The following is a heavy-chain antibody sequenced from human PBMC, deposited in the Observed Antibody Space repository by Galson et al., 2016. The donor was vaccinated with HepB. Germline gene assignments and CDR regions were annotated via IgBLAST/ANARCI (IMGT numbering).Heavy chain of an antibody. CDR2: INQDGSTK. CDR1: GFTFRDYW. Sequence: SLRLSCAASGFTFRDYWMTWVRQAPGKGLEWVANINQDGSTKNYVDSLKGRFTISRDNSKESLFLQANSLRTEDTAVYYCTRSGRFGVNWAETEAFDIWGQGTMVTVSS. D-gene: IGHD4-23*01. J-gene: IGHJ3*02. CDR3: TRSGRFGVNWAETEAFDI. V-gene: IGHV3-7*03.